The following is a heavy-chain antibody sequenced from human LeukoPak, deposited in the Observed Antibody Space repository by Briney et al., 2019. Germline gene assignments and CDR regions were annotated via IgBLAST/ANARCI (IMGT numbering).Heavy chain of an antibody. CDR1: GFTFSSYW. CDR2: IKQDGSEK. V-gene: IGHV3-7*03. CDR3: AKDIQEAYYYYYMDA. J-gene: IGHJ6*03. Sequence: GGSLRLSCAASGFTFSSYWMSWVRQAPGKGLEWVANIKQDGSEKYYVDSVKGRFTISRDNAMNSLYLQMNSLRAEDTALYYCAKDIQEAYYYYYMDAWGKGTTVTISS.